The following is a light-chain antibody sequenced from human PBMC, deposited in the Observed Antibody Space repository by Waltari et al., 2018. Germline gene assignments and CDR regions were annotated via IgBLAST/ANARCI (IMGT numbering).Light chain of an antibody. Sequence: QSALTQPASVSGSPGQSITISCTGTSSDVGRYNLFSWYQHHPGKAPKLMLYEGSKRPSGVSNRFSGSKSGNTASLTISGLQAEDEADYYCCSYAGSNTYVFGTGTKVTVL. J-gene: IGLJ1*01. CDR2: EGS. V-gene: IGLV2-23*01. CDR3: CSYAGSNTYV. CDR1: SSDVGRYNL.